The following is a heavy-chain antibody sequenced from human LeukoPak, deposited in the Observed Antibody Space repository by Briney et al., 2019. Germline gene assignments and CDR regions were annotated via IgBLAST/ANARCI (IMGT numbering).Heavy chain of an antibody. Sequence: PGGSLRLSCAVSGFTFSRYEMSWVRQPPGKGLEWIGEINHSGSTNYNPSLKSRVTISVDTSKNQFSLKLSSVTAAETAVYYCARGVAARPVLGDYFDYWGQGTLVTVSS. D-gene: IGHD6-6*01. CDR2: INHSGST. V-gene: IGHV4-34*01. J-gene: IGHJ4*02. CDR1: GFTFSRYE. CDR3: ARGVAARPVLGDYFDY.